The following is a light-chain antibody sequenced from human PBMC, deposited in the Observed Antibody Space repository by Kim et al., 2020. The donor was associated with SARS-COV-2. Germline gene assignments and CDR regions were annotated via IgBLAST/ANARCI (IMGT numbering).Light chain of an antibody. Sequence: LTQEETATRACRATQSVNTFLTWNHQNPGQPPRHLNYDASNRATGIPARVSGSGSGTDFTLTSSSLEPEEFAVYYCQQRSNWPITFGGGTKVDIK. CDR1: QSVNTF. CDR2: DAS. J-gene: IGKJ4*01. CDR3: QQRSNWPIT. V-gene: IGKV3-11*01.